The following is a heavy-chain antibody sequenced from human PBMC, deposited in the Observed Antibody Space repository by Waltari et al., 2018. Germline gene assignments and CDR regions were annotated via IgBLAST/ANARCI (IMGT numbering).Heavy chain of an antibody. J-gene: IGHJ4*02. CDR2: IDPSDSFR. CDR1: GYSFTSHW. V-gene: IGHV5-10-1*01. CDR3: VRHRTTYPLEIDY. D-gene: IGHD2-2*01. Sequence: EVQLVQSGAEVKKPEESLRISCEGSGYSFTSHWISWVRQVPGKGLGWVGGIDPSDSFRNYGPAFEGHVTISVDQSLRTAYLQWDSLKASDTAIYYCVRHRTTYPLEIDYWGQGTLVTGSS.